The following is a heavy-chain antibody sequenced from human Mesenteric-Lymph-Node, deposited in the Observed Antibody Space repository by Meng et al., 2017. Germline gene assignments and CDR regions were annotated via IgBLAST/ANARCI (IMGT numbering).Heavy chain of an antibody. Sequence: GESLKISCAASGFSFSTYSMNWVRQAPGKGLEWVSSISSSSSYIYYADSVKGRFTISRDNAKNSLFLEMKSLRAEDTAIYYCARIRVEMASGSAFDIWGQGTMVTVSS. CDR2: ISSSSSYI. V-gene: IGHV3-21*01. CDR3: ARIRVEMASGSAFDI. J-gene: IGHJ3*02. CDR1: GFSFSTYS. D-gene: IGHD5-24*01.